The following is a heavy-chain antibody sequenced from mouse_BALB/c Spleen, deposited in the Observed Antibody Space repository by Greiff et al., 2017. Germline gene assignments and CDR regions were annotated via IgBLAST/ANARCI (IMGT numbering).Heavy chain of an antibody. CDR2: ILPGSGST. V-gene: IGHV1-9*01. Sequence: VQLQQSGAELMKPGASVKISCKATGYTFSSYWIEWVKQRPGHGLEWIGEILPGSGSTNYNEKFKGKATFTADTSSNTAYMQLSSLTSEDSAVYYCARVWGNYGNYYAMDYWGQGTSVTVSS. CDR3: ARVWGNYGNYYAMDY. D-gene: IGHD2-1*01. CDR1: GYTFSSYW. J-gene: IGHJ4*01.